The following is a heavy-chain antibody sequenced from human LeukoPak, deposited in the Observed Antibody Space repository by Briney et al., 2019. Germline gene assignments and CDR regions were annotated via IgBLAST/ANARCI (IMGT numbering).Heavy chain of an antibody. Sequence: GGSLRLSCATSGFTFSSYGMHWVRQAPGKGLEWVSGMSWNGGSTGYADSVKGRFTISRDNAKNFLYLPMNSLRAEDTALYYCARHGYCSGGSCYENIWFDPWGQGTLVTVSS. D-gene: IGHD2-15*01. CDR2: MSWNGGST. J-gene: IGHJ5*02. CDR1: GFTFSSYG. V-gene: IGHV3-20*04. CDR3: ARHGYCSGGSCYENIWFDP.